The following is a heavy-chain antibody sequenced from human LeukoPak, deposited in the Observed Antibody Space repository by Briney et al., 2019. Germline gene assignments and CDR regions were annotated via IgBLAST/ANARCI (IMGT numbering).Heavy chain of an antibody. D-gene: IGHD2-8*01. J-gene: IGHJ4*02. CDR3: AKQSYARSLGE. Sequence: GGSLRLSCATSGFPFSDFFMSWVRQAPGKGLEWISTTNSGGTSTYYAESVKGRFTISRDNSKNTLYLQMSSLRVEDTAVYYCAKQSYARSLGEGGPGTLVSVSS. V-gene: IGHV3-23*01. CDR1: GFPFSDFF. CDR2: TNSGGTST.